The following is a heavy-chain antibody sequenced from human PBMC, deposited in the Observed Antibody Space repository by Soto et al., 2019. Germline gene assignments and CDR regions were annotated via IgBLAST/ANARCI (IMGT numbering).Heavy chain of an antibody. CDR1: GGSISSGGYD. V-gene: IGHV4-30-4*01. Sequence: SETMSLTCTVSGGSISSGGYDWSWIRQPPGKGLEWIGYIYYSGSTYYNPSLKSRVTISVDTSKDQFSLQLSSVTVADTAVYFFSRDFKRPSSTPFPLAYWGLAPLVT. CDR3: SRDFKRPSSTPFPLAY. D-gene: IGHD6-19*01. CDR2: IYYSGST. J-gene: IGHJ4*02.